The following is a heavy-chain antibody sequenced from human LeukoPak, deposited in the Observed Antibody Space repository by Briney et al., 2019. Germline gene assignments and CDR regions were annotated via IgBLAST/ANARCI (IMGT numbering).Heavy chain of an antibody. Sequence: SETLSLTCTVSGYSISSGYYWGWIRQPPGKGLEWIGSIYHSGSTYYNPSLKSRVTISVDTSKNQFSLKLSSVTAADTAVYYCARGPLELRWFDPWGQGTLVTVSS. D-gene: IGHD1-26*01. V-gene: IGHV4-38-2*02. CDR1: GYSISSGYY. CDR3: ARGPLELRWFDP. J-gene: IGHJ5*02. CDR2: IYHSGST.